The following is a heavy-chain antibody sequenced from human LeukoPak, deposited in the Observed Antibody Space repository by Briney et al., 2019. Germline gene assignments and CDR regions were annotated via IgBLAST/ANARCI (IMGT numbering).Heavy chain of an antibody. Sequence: PGGSLRLSCAASGFTFSSYAMHWVRQAPGKGLEWVAVISYDGSNKYHADSVKGRFTISRDNSKDTLYLQMNSLRAEDTAVYYCARSRSGGSLLGYWGQGTLVTVSS. CDR3: ARSRSGGSLLGY. V-gene: IGHV3-30*04. J-gene: IGHJ4*02. CDR2: ISYDGSNK. CDR1: GFTFSSYA. D-gene: IGHD2-15*01.